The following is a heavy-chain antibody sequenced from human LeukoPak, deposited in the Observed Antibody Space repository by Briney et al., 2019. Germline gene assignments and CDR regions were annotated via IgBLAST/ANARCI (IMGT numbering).Heavy chain of an antibody. CDR1: GFTFSSYG. J-gene: IGHJ5*02. Sequence: GGTLRLSCAASGFTFSSYGMSWVRQAPGKGLEWVSAISGSGGSTYYADSVKGRFTISRDNSKNTLYLQMNSLRAEDTAVYYCAKDDRILIAAGWFDPWGQGTLVTVSS. V-gene: IGHV3-23*01. CDR3: AKDDRILIAAGWFDP. CDR2: ISGSGGST. D-gene: IGHD6-13*01.